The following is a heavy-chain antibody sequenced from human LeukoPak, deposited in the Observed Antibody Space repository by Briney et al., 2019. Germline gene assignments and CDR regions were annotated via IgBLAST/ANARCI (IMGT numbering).Heavy chain of an antibody. Sequence: GGSLRLSCAASGFTFSSYDMHWVRHATGKGLEWVSAICTAGDTYYPGSVKGRFTISRENAKNSLYLQMNSLRAGDTAVYYCARGSLDTAMGGYYFDYWGQGTLVTVSS. CDR2: ICTAGDT. D-gene: IGHD5-18*01. CDR1: GFTFSSYD. CDR3: ARGSLDTAMGGYYFDY. V-gene: IGHV3-13*01. J-gene: IGHJ4*02.